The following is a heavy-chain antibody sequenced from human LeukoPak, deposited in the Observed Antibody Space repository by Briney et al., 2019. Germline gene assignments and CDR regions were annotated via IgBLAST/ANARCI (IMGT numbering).Heavy chain of an antibody. Sequence: SETLSLTCTVSGGSMSGYFWSWIRQPPGKGLEWIGYVYYSGSTNYNPSLKSRVTITVDTSKNQFSLKLSSVTAADAAVYYCARSITSSWYGDFQHWGQGTLVTVSS. J-gene: IGHJ1*01. D-gene: IGHD6-13*01. CDR3: ARSITSSWYGDFQH. CDR1: GGSMSGYF. CDR2: VYYSGST. V-gene: IGHV4-59*01.